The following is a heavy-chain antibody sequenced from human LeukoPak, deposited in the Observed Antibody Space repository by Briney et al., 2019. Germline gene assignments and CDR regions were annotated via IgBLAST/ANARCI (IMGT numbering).Heavy chain of an antibody. J-gene: IGHJ3*02. V-gene: IGHV3-21*01. CDR2: ISSSSSYI. CDR3: ARDSSYFAFDI. Sequence: GGSLRLSCAASGFTSSSYSMNWVRQAPGKGLEWVSSISSSSSYIYYADSVKGRFTISRDNAKNSLYLQMNSLRAEDTAVYYCARDSSYFAFDIWGQGTMVTVSS. D-gene: IGHD5-12*01. CDR1: GFTSSSYS.